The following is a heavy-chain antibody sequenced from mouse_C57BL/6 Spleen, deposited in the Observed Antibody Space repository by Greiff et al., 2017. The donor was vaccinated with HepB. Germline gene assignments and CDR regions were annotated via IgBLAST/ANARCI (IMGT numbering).Heavy chain of an antibody. CDR1: GYSFTSYY. D-gene: IGHD1-1*02. CDR2: IYPGSGNT. J-gene: IGHJ4*01. CDR3: AKGNGSYVGYYAMDY. V-gene: IGHV1-66*01. Sequence: VQLQQSGPELVKPGASVKISCKASGYSFTSYYIHWVKQRPGQGLEWIGWIYPGSGNTKYNEKFKGKATLTADTSSSTAYMQLSSLTSEDAAVYYCAKGNGSYVGYYAMDYWGQGTSVTVSS.